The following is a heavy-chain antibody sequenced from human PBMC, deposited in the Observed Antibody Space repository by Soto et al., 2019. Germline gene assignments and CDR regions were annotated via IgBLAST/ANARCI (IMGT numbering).Heavy chain of an antibody. CDR1: GFTFSDHY. CDR3: ASLLKGGYRA. V-gene: IGHV3-72*01. Sequence: PGGSLRLSCAVSGFTFSDHYMDWVRQAPGKGLEWVGRTRNKANSYTTEYAASVKGRFTISRDDSKNSLYLQMNSLKTEDTAVYYCASLLKGGYRAWGQGTLVTVSS. CDR2: TRNKANSYTT. J-gene: IGHJ5*02. D-gene: IGHD1-26*01.